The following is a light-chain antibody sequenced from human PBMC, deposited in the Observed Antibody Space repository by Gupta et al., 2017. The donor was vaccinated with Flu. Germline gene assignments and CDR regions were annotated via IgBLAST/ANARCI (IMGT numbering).Light chain of an antibody. CDR3: ASWDASLSSWV. J-gene: IGLJ3*02. V-gene: IGLV1-47*01. Sequence: PSAVPDRFSGSKSGTSAYLAISGLRSEDEADYHCASWDASLSSWVFGGGTRLTVL.